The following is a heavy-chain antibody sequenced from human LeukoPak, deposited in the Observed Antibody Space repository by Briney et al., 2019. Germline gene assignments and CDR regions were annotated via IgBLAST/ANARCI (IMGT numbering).Heavy chain of an antibody. J-gene: IGHJ4*02. CDR2: ISAYNGST. V-gene: IGHV1-18*01. CDR3: ARVRLGQGLGY. D-gene: IGHD4-11*01. CDR1: GYTFTSYG. Sequence: ASVKVSCKASGYTFTSYGISWVRQAPGQGLEWMGWISAYNGSTNYAQKLQGRVTMTTDTSTSTAYMELRSLRSDDTAMYYCARVRLGQGLGYWGQGTLVTVSS.